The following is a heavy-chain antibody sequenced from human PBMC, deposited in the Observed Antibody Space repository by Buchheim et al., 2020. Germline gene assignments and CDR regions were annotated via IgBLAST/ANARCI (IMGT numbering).Heavy chain of an antibody. CDR1: GGSISSYY. D-gene: IGHD2-15*01. J-gene: IGHJ6*02. V-gene: IGHV4-59*01. Sequence: QVQLQESGPGLVKPSETLSLTCTVSGGSISSYYWSWIRQPPGKGLEWIGYIYYSGSTNYNPSLKSRVTISVDTSKNQFSLKLSSVTAADTAVYYCARGSGSGYYYYYGMDVWGQGTT. CDR2: IYYSGST. CDR3: ARGSGSGYYYYYGMDV.